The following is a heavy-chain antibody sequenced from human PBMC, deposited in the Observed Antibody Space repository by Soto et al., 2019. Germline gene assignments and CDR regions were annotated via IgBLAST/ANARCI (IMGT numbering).Heavy chain of an antibody. CDR3: GRVRTRVVTPTYVDL. CDR2: IYYRGTI. J-gene: IGHJ3*01. CDR1: GGSISSVDYY. V-gene: IGHV4-39*01. Sequence: SETLSLTCTVSGGSISSVDYYWGWIRQPPEQGLEWLGSIYYRGTIYYNPSLKSRLTVFVDTSKNQFSLKLSSVTAADTAVYYCGRVRTRVVTPTYVDLWGRGTLVTVSS. D-gene: IGHD2-21*02.